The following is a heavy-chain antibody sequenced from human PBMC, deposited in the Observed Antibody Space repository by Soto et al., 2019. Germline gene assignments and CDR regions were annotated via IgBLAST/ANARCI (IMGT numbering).Heavy chain of an antibody. CDR1: GFTFSSYE. CDR2: ISSSGSTI. D-gene: IGHD1-26*01. J-gene: IGHJ4*02. Sequence: EVQLVESGGGLVQPGGSLRLSCAASGFTFSSYEMNWVRQAPGKGLEWVSYISSSGSTIYYADSVKGRFTISRDNAKNSLYLQMNSLRAEDTAVYYCAGQWELLVGNDYWGQGTLVTVSS. CDR3: AGQWELLVGNDY. V-gene: IGHV3-48*03.